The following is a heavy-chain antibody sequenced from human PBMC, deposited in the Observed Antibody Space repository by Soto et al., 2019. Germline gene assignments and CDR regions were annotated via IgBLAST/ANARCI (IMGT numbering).Heavy chain of an antibody. Sequence: QVQLVQSGAEVKKPGASVKVSCKASGYTFTSYDINWVRQATGQGLEWMGWMNPNSGNTGYAQKFQGRVTMTRNTSIGRAYMELCSLRSEDTAVYYCARGRIAISMIVVVAYSYYYGMDVWGQGTTVTVSS. D-gene: IGHD3-22*01. CDR2: MNPNSGNT. J-gene: IGHJ6*02. V-gene: IGHV1-8*01. CDR3: ARGRIAISMIVVVAYSYYYGMDV. CDR1: GYTFTSYD.